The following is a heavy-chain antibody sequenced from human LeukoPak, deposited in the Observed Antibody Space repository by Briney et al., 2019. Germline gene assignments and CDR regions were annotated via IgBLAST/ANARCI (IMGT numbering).Heavy chain of an antibody. V-gene: IGHV3-23*01. CDR1: GFTLSSYA. J-gene: IGHJ5*02. D-gene: IGHD6-13*01. Sequence: GGSLRLSCAASGFTLSSYAMSWVRQAPGKGLEWVSAISGSGGSTYYADSVKGRFTISRDNSKNTLYLQMNSLRAEDTAVYYCAKDPLGYSSSWYNWFDPWGQGTLVTVSS. CDR2: ISGSGGST. CDR3: AKDPLGYSSSWYNWFDP.